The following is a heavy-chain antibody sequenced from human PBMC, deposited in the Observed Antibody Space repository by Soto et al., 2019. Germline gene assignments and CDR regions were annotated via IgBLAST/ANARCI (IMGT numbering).Heavy chain of an antibody. J-gene: IGHJ4*02. D-gene: IGHD2-2*01. CDR3: GRCTGTSCHLGADF. CDR1: GFTFSNYA. V-gene: IGHV3-30-3*01. CDR2: ISFDGNNK. Sequence: QVQLVESGGGVVQPGRSLRLSCAASGFTFSNYALHWVRQAPGRGLEWVALISFDGNNKYYANSVKGRFTISRDNSKNTLYLQMNSLRAEDTAVYYCGRCTGTSCHLGADFWGQGILVIVSS.